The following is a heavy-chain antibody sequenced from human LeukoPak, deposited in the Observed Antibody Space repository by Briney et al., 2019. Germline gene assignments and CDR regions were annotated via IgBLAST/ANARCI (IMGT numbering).Heavy chain of an antibody. CDR3: AREDYGTGSYYRGDAFDI. V-gene: IGHV4-34*01. CDR2: ISHTGGA. D-gene: IGHD3-10*01. Sequence: SETLSLTCAVSGGSVSGYYWTWVRQPLGKGLEWIGGISHTGGANYNPSLKSRVTIGLDTSKKQLSLKLESVTAADTAVYYCAREDYGTGSYYRGDAFDIWGHGTIVTVSS. CDR1: GGSVSGYY. J-gene: IGHJ3*02.